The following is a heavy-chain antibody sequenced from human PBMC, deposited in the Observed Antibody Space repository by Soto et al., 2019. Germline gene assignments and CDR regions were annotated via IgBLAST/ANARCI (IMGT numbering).Heavy chain of an antibody. Sequence: SETLSLTCTVSGGSISSYYWSWIRQPPGKGLEWIGYIYYSGSTNYNPSLKSRVTISVDTSKNQFSLKLSSVTAADTAVYYCARALATPADFDYWGQGTLVTVSS. D-gene: IGHD5-12*01. CDR1: GGSISSYY. J-gene: IGHJ4*02. CDR3: ARALATPADFDY. CDR2: IYYSGST. V-gene: IGHV4-59*08.